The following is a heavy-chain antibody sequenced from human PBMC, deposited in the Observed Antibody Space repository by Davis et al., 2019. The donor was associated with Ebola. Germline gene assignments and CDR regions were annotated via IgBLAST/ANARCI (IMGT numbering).Heavy chain of an antibody. D-gene: IGHD2-2*01. V-gene: IGHV3-33*08. CDR1: GFTFSSYS. J-gene: IGHJ5*02. Sequence: GESLKISCAASGFTFSSYSMNWVRQAPGKGLEWVAVIWYDGSNKYYADSVKGRFTISRDNSKNTLYLQMNSLRAEDTAVYYCARDSSWSIGGGNWFDPWGQGTLVTVSS. CDR3: ARDSSWSIGGGNWFDP. CDR2: IWYDGSNK.